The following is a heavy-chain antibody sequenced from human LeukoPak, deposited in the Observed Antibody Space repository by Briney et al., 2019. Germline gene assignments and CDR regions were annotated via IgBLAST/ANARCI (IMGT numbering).Heavy chain of an antibody. D-gene: IGHD3-3*01. CDR3: ARESLPYYDFWSGYRGGWFDP. CDR1: GFTFSSYW. Sequence: GGSLRLSCAASGFTFSSYWMSWVRQAPGKGLEWVANIKQDGSEKYYVDSVKGRFTISRDNAKNSLYLQMNSLSAENTAVYYCARESLPYYDFWSGYRGGWFDPWGQGTLVTVSS. CDR2: IKQDGSEK. V-gene: IGHV3-7*01. J-gene: IGHJ5*02.